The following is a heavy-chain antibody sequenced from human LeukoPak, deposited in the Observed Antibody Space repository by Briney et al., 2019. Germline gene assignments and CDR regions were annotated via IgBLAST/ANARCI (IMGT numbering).Heavy chain of an antibody. CDR2: ISSSGSTI. CDR1: GFTFSSYE. V-gene: IGHV3-48*03. CDR3: AKEETSLTKFGLDM. D-gene: IGHD4-17*01. Sequence: GGSLRLSCAASGFTFSSYEMNWVRQAPGKGLEWVSYISSSGSTIYYADSVKGRFTISRDNAKNTLYLQMHSLRAEDTAMYYCAKEETSLTKFGLDMWGQGTMVTVSS. J-gene: IGHJ3*02.